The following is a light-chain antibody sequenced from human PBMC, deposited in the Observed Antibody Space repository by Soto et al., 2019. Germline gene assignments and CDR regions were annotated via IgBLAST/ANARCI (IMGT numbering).Light chain of an antibody. CDR2: GAS. J-gene: IGKJ3*01. V-gene: IGKV3-20*01. CDR3: QQYGNSPFS. CDR1: QSVSSFS. Sequence: EIVLTQSPGTLSLSPGERATLSCRASQSVSSFSLAWYQQKPDQGPRLLIYGASTRATGIPDRFSGSGSVTDFTLTISRLEPDDFAVYYCQQYGNSPFSFGPGNKVAIK.